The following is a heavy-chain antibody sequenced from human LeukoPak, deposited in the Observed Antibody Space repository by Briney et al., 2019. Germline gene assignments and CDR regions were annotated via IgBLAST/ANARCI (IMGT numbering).Heavy chain of an antibody. CDR1: GFTFSSYW. D-gene: IGHD3-22*01. Sequence: GGSLRLSCAASGFTFSSYWMSWVRQAPEKGLEWVANIKQDGSEKYYVDSVKGRFTISRDNAKNSLYLQMNSLRAEDTAVYYCARTRITMIVGLASRFDYWGQGTLATVSS. CDR2: IKQDGSEK. CDR3: ARTRITMIVGLASRFDY. J-gene: IGHJ4*02. V-gene: IGHV3-7*01.